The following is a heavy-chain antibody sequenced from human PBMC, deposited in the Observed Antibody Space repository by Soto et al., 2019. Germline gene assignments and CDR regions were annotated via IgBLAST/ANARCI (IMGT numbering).Heavy chain of an antibody. CDR1: GFAFNTYN. CDR2: ISSSTTHI. Sequence: GGSLRLSCTASGFAFNTYNMNWVRQPPGRGLEWVSSISSSTTHILYADSVKGRFTISRDNGKNSLYLQMNSLRAEDTAVYYCARDLQMATIRGGDYWGQGTQVTVSS. CDR3: ARDLQMATIRGGDY. J-gene: IGHJ4*02. V-gene: IGHV3-21*06. D-gene: IGHD5-12*01.